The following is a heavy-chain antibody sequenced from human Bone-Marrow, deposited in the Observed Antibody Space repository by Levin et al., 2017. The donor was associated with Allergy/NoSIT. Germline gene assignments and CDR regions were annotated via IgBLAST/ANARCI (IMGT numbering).Heavy chain of an antibody. Sequence: SVKVSCKASGGTFSSYAISWVRQAPGQGLEWMGGIIPIFGTANYAQKFQGRVTITADESTSTAYMELSSLRSEDTAVYYCARDRSSRYCSSTSCYLNWFDPWGQGTLVTVSS. D-gene: IGHD2-2*01. CDR2: IIPIFGTA. CDR3: ARDRSSRYCSSTSCYLNWFDP. V-gene: IGHV1-69*13. CDR1: GGTFSSYA. J-gene: IGHJ5*02.